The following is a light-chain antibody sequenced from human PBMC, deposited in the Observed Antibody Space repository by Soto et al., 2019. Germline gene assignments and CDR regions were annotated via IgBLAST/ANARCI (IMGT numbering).Light chain of an antibody. CDR3: AAWDDSLRGWV. CDR1: TSNIGSTS. J-gene: IGLJ3*02. Sequence: QTVVTQPPSASGTPGQRVTISCSGSTSNIGSTSVYWFQQLPGTAPKLLIHRNNQRPSGVPDRFSGSKSGTSASLAISGLRSEDDADYYCAAWDDSLRGWVFGGGTQLTVL. CDR2: RNN. V-gene: IGLV1-47*01.